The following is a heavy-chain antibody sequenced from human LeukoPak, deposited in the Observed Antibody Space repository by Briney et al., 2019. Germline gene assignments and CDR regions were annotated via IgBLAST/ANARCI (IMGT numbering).Heavy chain of an antibody. D-gene: IGHD6-13*01. J-gene: IGHJ2*01. CDR2: IYYSEST. V-gene: IGHV4-39*07. Sequence: PSETLSLTCTVSSGSIRSSSYYWGWIRQPPGKGLEWIGNIYYSESTYYNPSLKSRVTMSEDTSKKQFSLKLSSVTAADTAVYYCARLSSSWYQDWYFDLWGRGTLVTVSS. CDR3: ARLSSSWYQDWYFDL. CDR1: SGSIRSSSYY.